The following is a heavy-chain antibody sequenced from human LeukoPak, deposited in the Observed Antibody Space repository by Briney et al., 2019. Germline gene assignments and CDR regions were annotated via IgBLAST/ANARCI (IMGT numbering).Heavy chain of an antibody. V-gene: IGHV1-2*02. D-gene: IGHD3-22*01. CDR1: GYTFTGYY. J-gene: IGHJ4*02. CDR3: AGVTSITMIVVALDY. Sequence: ASVRVSCKASGYTFTGYYMHWVRQAPGQGLEWMGWINPNSGGTNYAQKFQGRVTMTRDTSISTAYMELSRLRSDDTAVYYCAGVTSITMIVVALDYWGQGTLVTVSS. CDR2: INPNSGGT.